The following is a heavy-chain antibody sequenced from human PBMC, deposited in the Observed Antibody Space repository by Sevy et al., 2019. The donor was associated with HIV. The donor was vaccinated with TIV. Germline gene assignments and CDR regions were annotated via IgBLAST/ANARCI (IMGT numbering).Heavy chain of an antibody. V-gene: IGHV3-23*01. CDR3: AKDRSSSIPSAGTLDY. J-gene: IGHJ4*02. Sequence: GGSLRLSCAASGFTVSSYGMSWVRQAPGKGLKWVSGFSGSGSSAYYADSVKGRFTISRDISKNTLNLQMNSLRVEDTAVYFCAKDRSSSIPSAGTLDYWGQGTLVTVSS. CDR2: FSGSGSSA. D-gene: IGHD6-13*01. CDR1: GFTVSSYG.